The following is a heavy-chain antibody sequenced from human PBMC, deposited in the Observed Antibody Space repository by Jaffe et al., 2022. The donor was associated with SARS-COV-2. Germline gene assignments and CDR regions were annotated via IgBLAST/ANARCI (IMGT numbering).Heavy chain of an antibody. J-gene: IGHJ6*02. CDR2: IYYSGST. D-gene: IGHD2-2*02. Sequence: QVQLQESGPGLVKPSETLSLTCTVSGGSISSYYWSWIRQPPGKGLEWIGYIYYSGSTNYNPSLKSRVTISVDTSKNQFSLKLSSVTAADTAVYYCARGEIGYQLLYGNYYYGMDVWGQGTTVTVSS. CDR3: ARGEIGYQLLYGNYYYGMDV. V-gene: IGHV4-59*01. CDR1: GGSISSYY.